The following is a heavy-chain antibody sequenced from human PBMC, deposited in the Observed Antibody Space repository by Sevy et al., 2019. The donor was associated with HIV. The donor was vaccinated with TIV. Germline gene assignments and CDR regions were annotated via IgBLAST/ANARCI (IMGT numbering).Heavy chain of an antibody. CDR3: ARAYDSSGYLDY. J-gene: IGHJ4*02. D-gene: IGHD3-22*01. CDR2: ISYDGNNK. V-gene: IGHV3-30-3*01. CDR1: GFTFSNYP. Sequence: GGSLRLSCAASGFTFSNYPMHWVRQSPGKGLEWVAVISYDGNNKYYADSVKGRFTISRDNSKNTLYLQMNSLRTEDTAVYYCARAYDSSGYLDYWGQGTLVTVSS.